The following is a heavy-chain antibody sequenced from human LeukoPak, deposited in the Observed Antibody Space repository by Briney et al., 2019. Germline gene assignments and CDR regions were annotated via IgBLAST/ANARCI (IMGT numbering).Heavy chain of an antibody. V-gene: IGHV4-4*07. CDR1: GGSISTYY. CDR3: ARGTVPNAFDI. Sequence: SETLSLTCTVSGGSISTYYWSWVRQPAGKGLEWIGRIYTSGSTNYDPSLKSRVTMSVDTSKNQFSLKLSSVTAADTAVYFCARGTVPNAFDIWGQGTMVTVS. J-gene: IGHJ3*02. D-gene: IGHD1/OR15-1a*01. CDR2: IYTSGST.